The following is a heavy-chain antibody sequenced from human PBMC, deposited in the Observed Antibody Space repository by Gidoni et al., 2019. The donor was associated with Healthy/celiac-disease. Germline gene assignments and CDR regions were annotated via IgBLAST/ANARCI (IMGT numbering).Heavy chain of an antibody. V-gene: IGHV3-23*01. CDR3: AKERGGYYGSGSYFFDY. CDR1: GFPFSSYA. J-gene: IGHJ4*02. D-gene: IGHD3-10*01. Sequence: EVQLLESGGGLVHPGGSLILSCAASGFPFSSYAMSWVRQAPGKGLEWVSAISGSGGSTYYADSVKGRFTISRDNSKNTLYRQMNSLRAEDTAVYYCAKERGGYYGSGSYFFDYWGQGTLVTVSS. CDR2: ISGSGGST.